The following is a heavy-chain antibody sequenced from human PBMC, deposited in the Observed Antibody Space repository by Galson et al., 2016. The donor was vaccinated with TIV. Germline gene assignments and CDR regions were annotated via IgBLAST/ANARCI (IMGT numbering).Heavy chain of an antibody. Sequence: SVKVSCKASGSTFSSYAVSWVRQAPGQGLEWMGGIIGMFGIANYAQKFQGRVTITADESTSTAYMELFSLRSEDTAVYYCARGDDYNYQIAILNYWGQGTLVIVSS. V-gene: IGHV1-69*13. J-gene: IGHJ4*02. CDR3: ARGDDYNYQIAILNY. CDR2: IIGMFGIA. D-gene: IGHD5-24*01. CDR1: GSTFSSYA.